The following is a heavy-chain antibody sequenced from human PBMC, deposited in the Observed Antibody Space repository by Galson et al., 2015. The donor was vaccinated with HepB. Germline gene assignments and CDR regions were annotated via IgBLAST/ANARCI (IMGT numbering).Heavy chain of an antibody. Sequence: QSGAEVKKPGESLKISCKASGYTFTSYAMNWVRQAPGQGLEWMGWINTNTGNPTYAQGFTGRFVFSLDTSVSTAYLQISSLKAEDTAVYYCARGRSSWYGPQVGWFDPWGQGTLVTVSS. CDR3: ARGRSSWYGPQVGWFDP. V-gene: IGHV7-4-1*02. CDR1: GYTFTSYA. CDR2: INTNTGNP. D-gene: IGHD6-13*01. J-gene: IGHJ5*02.